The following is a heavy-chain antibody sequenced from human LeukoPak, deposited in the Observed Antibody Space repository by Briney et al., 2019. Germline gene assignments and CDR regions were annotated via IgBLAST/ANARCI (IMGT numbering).Heavy chain of an antibody. CDR3: ARADPGYSSGWYEDY. J-gene: IGHJ4*02. D-gene: IGHD6-19*01. CDR2: IIPILGIA. CDR1: GGTFSSYA. V-gene: IGHV1-69*04. Sequence: SVKVSCKASGGTFSSYAISWVRQAPGQGLEWMGRIIPILGIANYAQKFQGRVTITADKSTSTAYMELSSLRSEDTAVYYCARADPGYSSGWYEDYWGQGTLVTVSS.